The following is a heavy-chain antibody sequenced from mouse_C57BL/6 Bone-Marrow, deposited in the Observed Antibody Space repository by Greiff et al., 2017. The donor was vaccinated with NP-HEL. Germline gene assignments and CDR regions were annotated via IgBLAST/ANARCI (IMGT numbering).Heavy chain of an antibody. CDR2: ISYDGSN. CDR3: ARDRTRFDY. V-gene: IGHV3-6*01. CDR1: GYSITSGYY. Sequence: VQLQQSGPGLVKPSQSLSLTCSVTGYSITSGYYWNWIRQFPGNKLEWMGYISYDGSNNYNPSLKNRISITRDTSKNQFFLKLNSVTTEDTATYYCARDRTRFDYWGQGTTLTVSS. J-gene: IGHJ2*01.